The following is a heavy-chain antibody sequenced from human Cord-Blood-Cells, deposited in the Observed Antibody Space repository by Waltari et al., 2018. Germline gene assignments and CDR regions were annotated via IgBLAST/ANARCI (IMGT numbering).Heavy chain of an antibody. CDR3: VGTTRGY. Sequence: EVQLVESGGGLVQPGGSLRLSCAASGFTFSDHYMDWVRQAPGKGREWGGRTRNKANSDTREYAASVKGRVTIARYDSKNSLYLQMNSLKTEDTAVYYCVGTTRGYWGQGTLVTVSS. CDR2: TRNKANSDTR. V-gene: IGHV3-72*01. D-gene: IGHD1-26*01. J-gene: IGHJ4*02. CDR1: GFTFSDHY.